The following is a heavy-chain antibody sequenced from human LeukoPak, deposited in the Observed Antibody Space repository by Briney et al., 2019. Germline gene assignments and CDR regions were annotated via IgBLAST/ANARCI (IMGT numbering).Heavy chain of an antibody. CDR1: GGSISSYY. V-gene: IGHV4-59*01. J-gene: IGHJ1*01. CDR3: ARGGWYPESFQH. CDR2: IYYSGST. D-gene: IGHD6-19*01. Sequence: PETLSLTCTVSGGSISSYYWNRFRQPPGKGLEWIGYIYYSGSTNYNPSLKSRVTISVDTSKNQFSLKLSSVTAADTAVYYCARGGWYPESFQHWGQGALVTVSS.